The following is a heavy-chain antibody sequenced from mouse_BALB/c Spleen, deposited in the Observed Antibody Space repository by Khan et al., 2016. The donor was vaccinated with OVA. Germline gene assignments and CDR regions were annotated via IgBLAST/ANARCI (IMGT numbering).Heavy chain of an antibody. Sequence: EVELVESGGGLVKPGGSLKLSCAASGFTFSNYAMSWVRQTPEKRLEWVASISSGSSPYYPDSVKGRFTISSDNARNILYLQMSSLRSEDTAMYYCAGDYWFAYGGQGTLVTVSA. V-gene: IGHV5-6-5*01. J-gene: IGHJ3*01. CDR3: AGDYWFAY. CDR1: GFTFSNYA. CDR2: ISSGSSP.